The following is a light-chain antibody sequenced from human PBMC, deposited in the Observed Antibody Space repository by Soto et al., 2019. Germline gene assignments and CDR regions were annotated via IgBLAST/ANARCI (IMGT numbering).Light chain of an antibody. Sequence: EIVLTQSPGTLSLSPGERATLSCRASQSVSSSYLAWYQQKPGQAPLLLIYGASSRATGIPDRFSGSGSGTDFTLTISRLEPEDFAVYYCQQYGSYPLYTFGQGTKLEIK. V-gene: IGKV3-20*01. CDR3: QQYGSYPLYT. CDR2: GAS. J-gene: IGKJ2*01. CDR1: QSVSSSY.